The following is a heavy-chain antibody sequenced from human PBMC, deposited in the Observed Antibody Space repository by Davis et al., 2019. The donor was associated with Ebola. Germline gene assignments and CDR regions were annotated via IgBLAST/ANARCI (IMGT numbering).Heavy chain of an antibody. V-gene: IGHV1-18*01. Sequence: ASATVSCNASAYTFTSYGISWVRQAPGQGLEWMGWISAYNGNTNYAQKLQGRVTMTTDTSTSTAYMELRSLRSDDTAVYYCARSGRGYSYGRIDYWGQGTLVTVSS. J-gene: IGHJ4*02. CDR3: ARSGRGYSYGRIDY. CDR1: AYTFTSYG. CDR2: ISAYNGNT. D-gene: IGHD5-18*01.